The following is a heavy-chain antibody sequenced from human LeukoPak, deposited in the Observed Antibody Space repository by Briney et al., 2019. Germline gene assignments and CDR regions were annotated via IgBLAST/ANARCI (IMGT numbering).Heavy chain of an antibody. J-gene: IGHJ4*02. CDR1: GYSISSGYY. Sequence: SETLSLTCTVSGYSISSGYYWGWIRQPPGKGLEWIGSIYHSGSTYYNPSLKSRVTISVDTSKNQFSLKLSSVTAADTAVYYCARGHPMTTVTTGYFDYWGQGTLVTVSS. D-gene: IGHD4-17*01. CDR2: IYHSGST. V-gene: IGHV4-38-2*02. CDR3: ARGHPMTTVTTGYFDY.